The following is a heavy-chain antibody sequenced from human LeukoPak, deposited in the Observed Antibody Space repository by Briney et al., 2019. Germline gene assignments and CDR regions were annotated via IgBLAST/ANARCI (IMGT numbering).Heavy chain of an antibody. D-gene: IGHD1-14*01. CDR1: GGSISNYF. Sequence: PTETLSLTRTVSGGSISNYFWSWIRQPPGKGLEYNGYVYYSCTTNYSPSLKSRVTISVDTSKNQISLKLSSVTAADTAVYYCARGEVDYPAIGITWFDSWGQEPLVTVSS. CDR3: ARGEVDYPAIGITWFDS. CDR2: VYYSCTT. J-gene: IGHJ5*01. V-gene: IGHV4-59*01.